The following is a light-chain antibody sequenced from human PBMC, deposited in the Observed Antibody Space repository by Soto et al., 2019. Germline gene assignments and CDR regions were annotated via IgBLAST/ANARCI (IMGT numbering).Light chain of an antibody. V-gene: IGKV1D-8*03. CDR1: QGISSY. Sequence: VIWMTQSPSLLSASTGDRVTISCRMSQGISSYLAWYQQKPGEAPELLIYAASTLQSGVPSRFSGSGFGRDFTLTINSLQPEDFATYYCLLDYSYFWAFGQGTKVDIK. J-gene: IGKJ1*01. CDR3: LLDYSYFWA. CDR2: AAS.